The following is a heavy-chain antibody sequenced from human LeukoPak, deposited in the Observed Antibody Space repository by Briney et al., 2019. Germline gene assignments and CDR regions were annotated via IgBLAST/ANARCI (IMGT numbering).Heavy chain of an antibody. V-gene: IGHV3-64*01. CDR2: ITSNGGTT. CDR3: ARENGGGSDY. CDR1: GFTLSGYV. D-gene: IGHD5-24*01. J-gene: IGHJ4*02. Sequence: PGGSLRLSCAASGFTLSGYVMHWVRQAPGKGLESVSAITSNGGTTYYASSVKGRFTISRDNSKNTLYLQMGSLRTEDMAVYYCARENGGGSDYWGQGTLVTVSS.